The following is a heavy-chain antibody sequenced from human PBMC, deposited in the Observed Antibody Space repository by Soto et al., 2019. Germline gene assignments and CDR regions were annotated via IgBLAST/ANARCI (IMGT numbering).Heavy chain of an antibody. CDR1: GGSFSGYY. CDR2: INHSGST. Sequence: SETLSLTCAVYGGSFSGYYWSWIRQPPGKGLEWIGEINHSGSTNYNPSLKSRVNISVDTSKSQFSLKLGSGTAADTAVYYCARGRRRKQLVPTGNGKYGMDVWGQGTTVTVSS. J-gene: IGHJ6*02. V-gene: IGHV4-34*01. CDR3: ARGRRRKQLVPTGNGKYGMDV. D-gene: IGHD6-13*01.